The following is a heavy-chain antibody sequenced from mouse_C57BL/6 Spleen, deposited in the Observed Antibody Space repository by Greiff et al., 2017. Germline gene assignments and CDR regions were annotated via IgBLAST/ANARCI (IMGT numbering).Heavy chain of an antibody. D-gene: IGHD2-4*01. Sequence: EVKLVESGGGLVQPGGSLSLSCAASGFTFTDYYMSWVRQPPGKALEWLGFIRNKANGYTTEYSASVKGRFTISRDNSQSILYLQMNALRAEDSATYYCARSRDYGRDYYAMDYWGQGTSVTVSS. J-gene: IGHJ4*01. V-gene: IGHV7-3*01. CDR1: GFTFTDYY. CDR3: ARSRDYGRDYYAMDY. CDR2: IRNKANGYTT.